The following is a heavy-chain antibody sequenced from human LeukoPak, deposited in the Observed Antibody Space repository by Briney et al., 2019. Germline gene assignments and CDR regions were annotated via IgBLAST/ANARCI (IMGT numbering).Heavy chain of an antibody. CDR1: GYTFTSYD. V-gene: IGHV1-8*01. Sequence: ASVKLSCTASGYTFTSYDINWVRQATGQGPEWMGSMNPNSGNTCYAHNFKGRVTMTRNTSISTAYMELSSLKSEDTAVYYYARASRYCSSTSCYIIDYYYYYYMDVWGKGTTVTISS. J-gene: IGHJ6*03. CDR2: MNPNSGNT. CDR3: ARASRYCSSTSCYIIDYYYYYYMDV. D-gene: IGHD2-2*01.